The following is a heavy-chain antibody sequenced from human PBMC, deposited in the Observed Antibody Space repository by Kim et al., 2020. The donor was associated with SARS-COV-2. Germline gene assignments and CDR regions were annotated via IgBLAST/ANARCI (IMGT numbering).Heavy chain of an antibody. Sequence: GGSLRLSCAVSGLTFKYAWMTWVRQAPGKGLEWVARIKSQASGGTIDYAAPVQGRFTISRDDSRDTLYLQMNALKTDDTGVYYCVYDGDFYYAMDVWGQGTTVTVSS. D-gene: IGHD3-3*01. CDR1: GLTFKYAW. CDR2: IKSQASGGTI. J-gene: IGHJ6*02. V-gene: IGHV3-15*01. CDR3: VYDGDFYYAMDV.